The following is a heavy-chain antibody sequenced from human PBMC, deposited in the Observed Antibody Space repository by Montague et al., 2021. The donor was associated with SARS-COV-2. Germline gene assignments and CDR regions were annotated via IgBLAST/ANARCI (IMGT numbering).Heavy chain of an antibody. Sequence: SETLSLTCTVSGVSVTDYYWSWIRQPPGKGLEWVGDVLYNKSTNFNPSLKSRVAISVDTSKNQFSLRLTSVTAADTAFYYCVGHPHYDGLNCAPDFWDQGTMVTVSS. CDR1: GVSVTDYY. D-gene: IGHD3-16*01. CDR3: VGHPHYDGLNCAPDF. J-gene: IGHJ4*02. V-gene: IGHV4-59*08. CDR2: VLYNKST.